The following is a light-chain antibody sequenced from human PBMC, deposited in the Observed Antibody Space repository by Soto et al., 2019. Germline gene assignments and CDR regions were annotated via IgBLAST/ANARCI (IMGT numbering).Light chain of an antibody. J-gene: IGLJ1*01. Sequence: QSALTQPASVSGSPGQSITISCTGTSNDVGGYNYVSWYQQHPGKAPKLVIYEVSHRPSGISDRFSGSKSANTASLTISGLQVEDEAEYYCSSYTSGSTYVFGPGTKLTVL. CDR3: SSYTSGSTYV. V-gene: IGLV2-14*01. CDR1: SNDVGGYNY. CDR2: EVS.